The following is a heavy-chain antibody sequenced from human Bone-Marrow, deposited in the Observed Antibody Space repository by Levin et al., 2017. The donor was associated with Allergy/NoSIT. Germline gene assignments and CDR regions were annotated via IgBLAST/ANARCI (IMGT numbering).Heavy chain of an antibody. V-gene: IGHV3-11*01. D-gene: IGHD2-21*01. CDR1: EFSFSDYY. CDR3: AAETGGHFALDY. J-gene: IGHJ4*02. CDR2: INTRASVI. Sequence: RTGGSLRLSCAASEFSFSDYYMTWIRQAPGKGLEWVAYINTRASVIYYADSVKGRFTISRDNAKHSLYLQMNSLRADDTAVYYCAAETGGHFALDYWGQGTLVTVSS.